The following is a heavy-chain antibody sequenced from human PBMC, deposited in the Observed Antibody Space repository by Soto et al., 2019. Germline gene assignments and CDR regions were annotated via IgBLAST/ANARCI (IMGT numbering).Heavy chain of an antibody. J-gene: IGHJ6*02. Sequence: GGSLRLSCAASGFTFSSYAMSWVRQAPGKGLEWVSAISGSGGSTYYADSVKGRFTISRDNSKNTLYLQMNSLRAEDTAVYYCAKSHMAHYYYGMDVWGQGTTVTVSS. CDR3: AKSHMAHYYYGMDV. CDR1: GFTFSSYA. V-gene: IGHV3-23*01. CDR2: ISGSGGST.